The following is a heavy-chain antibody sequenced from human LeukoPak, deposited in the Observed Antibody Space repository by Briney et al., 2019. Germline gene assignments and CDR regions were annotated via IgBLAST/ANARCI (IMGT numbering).Heavy chain of an antibody. Sequence: GGSLRLSCAASGFIFSSYGMNWVRQAPGKGLVWVSRINGDGSITTYADSVKGRFTISRDNAKNTLYLQTNSLRAEDTAVYYCARWIIAAADYWGQGTLVTVSS. CDR1: GFIFSSYG. J-gene: IGHJ4*02. CDR2: INGDGSIT. CDR3: ARWIIAAADY. D-gene: IGHD6-13*01. V-gene: IGHV3-74*01.